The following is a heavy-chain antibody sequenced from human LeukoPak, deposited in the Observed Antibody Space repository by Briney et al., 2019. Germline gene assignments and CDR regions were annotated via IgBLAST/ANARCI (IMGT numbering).Heavy chain of an antibody. CDR2: INHSGSA. V-gene: IGHV4-34*01. CDR3: ARGTSSGGIDY. CDR1: GGSFSGYY. Sequence: SETLSLTCAVSGGSFSGYYWTWIRQPPGKGLEWIGEINHSGSANYNPSLKSRVTISLDTSKNQFSLKLSSVTAADTAVYYCARGTSSGGIDYWGQGTVATVSS. D-gene: IGHD1-26*01. J-gene: IGHJ4*02.